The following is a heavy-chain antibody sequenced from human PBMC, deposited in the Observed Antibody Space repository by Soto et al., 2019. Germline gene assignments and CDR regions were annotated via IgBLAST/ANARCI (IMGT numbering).Heavy chain of an antibody. D-gene: IGHD2-21*02. CDR2: IYYSGST. V-gene: IGHV4-30-4*01. CDR1: GGSISSGDYY. CDR3: AREAVVTPFYYFDY. J-gene: IGHJ4*02. Sequence: QVQLQASGPGLVKPSQTLSLTCTVSGGSISSGDYYWSWIRQPPGKGLEWIGYIYYSGSTYYNPSLKIRVNISVDPSKNQFSLKLSSVTAADTAVYYCAREAVVTPFYYFDYWGQGTLVTVSS.